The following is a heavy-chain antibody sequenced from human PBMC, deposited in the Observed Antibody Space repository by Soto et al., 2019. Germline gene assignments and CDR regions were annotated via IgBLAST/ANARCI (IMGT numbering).Heavy chain of an antibody. V-gene: IGHV4-59*01. Sequence: QVQLQESGPGLVKPSETLSLTCTVSGGSISSYYWSWIRQPPGKGLEWIGYIYYSGSTNYNPSLKSRVTISVDTSKNQFSLKQSSVTAADTAVYYCARRYGSAFDIWGQGTMVTVSS. CDR1: GGSISSYY. CDR3: ARRYGSAFDI. CDR2: IYYSGST. D-gene: IGHD3-10*01. J-gene: IGHJ3*02.